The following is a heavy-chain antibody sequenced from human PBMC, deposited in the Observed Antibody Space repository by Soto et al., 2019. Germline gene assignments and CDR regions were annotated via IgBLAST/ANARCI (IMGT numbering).Heavy chain of an antibody. CDR1: GGSFKSGSYS. CDR3: ARDFAYFDS. J-gene: IGHJ4*02. V-gene: IGHV4-61*01. D-gene: IGHD3-3*01. CDR2: VYHTGRN. Sequence: SETLSLTCTVSGGSFKSGSYSWSWIRQPPGKGLEWIGYVYHTGRNSYNPSLKSRVSISMDTSKNQFSLNLDSVTAADTAVYFCARDFAYFDSWGQGTLVTVSS.